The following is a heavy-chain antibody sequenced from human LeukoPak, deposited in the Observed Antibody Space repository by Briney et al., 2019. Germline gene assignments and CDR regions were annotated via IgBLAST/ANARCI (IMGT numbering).Heavy chain of an antibody. V-gene: IGHV1-2*02. CDR2: INPNSGGT. J-gene: IGHJ3*02. D-gene: IGHD1-26*01. Sequence: ASVKVSCKASGYTFTGYYMHWVRQAPGQGLEWMGWINPNSGGTNYAQKFQGRVTMTRDTSISTAYMELSRLRSDDTAVYYCARDWSNSDAFDIXGXGTMVTVSS. CDR1: GYTFTGYY. CDR3: ARDWSNSDAFDI.